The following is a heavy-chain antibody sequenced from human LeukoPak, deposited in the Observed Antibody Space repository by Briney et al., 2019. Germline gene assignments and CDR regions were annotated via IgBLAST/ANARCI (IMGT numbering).Heavy chain of an antibody. D-gene: IGHD3-10*01. CDR3: ARSYASGSLYRWDFDY. CDR2: ISSSSYYI. V-gene: IGHV3-21*01. Sequence: GGSLRLSCAASGFTFNSYSMNWVRQAPGKGLEWVSSISSSSYYIYYGDSVEGRFTISRDNAKNSLYLQMNTLRAEDTAVYYCARSYASGSLYRWDFDYWGQGTLVTVSS. J-gene: IGHJ4*02. CDR1: GFTFNSYS.